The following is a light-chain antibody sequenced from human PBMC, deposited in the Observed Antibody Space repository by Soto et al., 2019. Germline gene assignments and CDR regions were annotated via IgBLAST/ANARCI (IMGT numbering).Light chain of an antibody. CDR2: WAS. V-gene: IGKV4-1*01. CDR1: QSVLYSSNNKNY. CDR3: QQYFSFPGT. J-gene: IGKJ1*01. Sequence: DIVMTQSPDSLAVSLGERATINCKSSQSVLYSSNNKNYLAWYQQRPGQPPNLLIYWASTRESGVPDRFSGSGSGTDFTLTISSLQAEDVANYYCQQYFSFPGTFGQGTKVEIK.